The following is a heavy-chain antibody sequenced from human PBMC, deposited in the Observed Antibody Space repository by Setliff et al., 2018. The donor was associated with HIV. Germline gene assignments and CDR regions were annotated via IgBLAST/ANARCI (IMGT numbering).Heavy chain of an antibody. CDR1: GFSFSNSW. D-gene: IGHD3-3*01. V-gene: IGHV3-7*01. CDR2: IKEDGREK. Sequence: GESLKISCAASGFSFSNSWMTWVRQAPGKGLEWVATIKEDGREKYYVGSGKGRFTISRDNAKRSLYLQMNRLKTDDTAFYYCATFADGPDSWGQGTLVTVSS. CDR3: ATFADGPDS. J-gene: IGHJ4*02.